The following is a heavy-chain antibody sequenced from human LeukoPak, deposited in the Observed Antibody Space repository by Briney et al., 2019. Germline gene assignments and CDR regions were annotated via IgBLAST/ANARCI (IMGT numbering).Heavy chain of an antibody. CDR3: ARERTLTSCYDY. CDR1: GYTFTGYY. CDR2: INPNSGGT. V-gene: IGHV1-2*02. D-gene: IGHD2-15*01. J-gene: IGHJ4*02. Sequence: VASVKVSCKASGYTFTGYYMHWVRQAPGQGLEWMGWINPNSGGTNYAQKFQGRVTMTRDTSISTAYMELSRLRSDDTAVYYCARERTLTSCYDYWGRGTLVTVSS.